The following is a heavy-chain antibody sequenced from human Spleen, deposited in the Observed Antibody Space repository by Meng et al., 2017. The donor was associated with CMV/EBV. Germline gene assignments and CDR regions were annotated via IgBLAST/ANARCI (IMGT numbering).Heavy chain of an antibody. CDR1: GFTFSSYA. D-gene: IGHD2-2*02. CDR3: AKDREPIVVVPAAIGY. J-gene: IGHJ4*02. Sequence: GESLKISCAASGFTFSSYAMHWVRQAPGKGLEWVAVISYDGSNKYHADSVKGRFTISRDNSKNTLYLQMNSLRAEDTAVYYCAKDREPIVVVPAAIGYWGQGTLVTVSS. V-gene: IGHV3-30*04. CDR2: ISYDGSNK.